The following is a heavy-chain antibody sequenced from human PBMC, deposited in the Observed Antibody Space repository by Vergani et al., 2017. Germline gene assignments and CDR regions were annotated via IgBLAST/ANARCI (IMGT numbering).Heavy chain of an antibody. D-gene: IGHD2-2*01. Sequence: QVQLQESGPGLVKPSGTLSLTCAVSGGSISSSNWWSWVRQPPGKGLEWIGEIYHSGSTNYNPSLKSRVTISVDKSKNQFSLKLSSVTAADTAVYYCARDPGGYCSSTSCYAYFDYWGQGTLVTVSS. CDR2: IYHSGST. CDR3: ARDPGGYCSSTSCYAYFDY. J-gene: IGHJ4*02. V-gene: IGHV4-4*02. CDR1: GGSISSSNW.